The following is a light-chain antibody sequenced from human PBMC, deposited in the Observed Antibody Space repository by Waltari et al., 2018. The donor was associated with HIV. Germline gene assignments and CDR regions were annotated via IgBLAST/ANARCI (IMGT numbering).Light chain of an antibody. V-gene: IGLV1-44*01. CDR2: SND. Sequence: SVLTHPPSASGTPGQLVTLSCSGGSPYLGRQPVVWYLQLPVTAPKLLIYSNDQRPSGIPDRFSGSKSGTSASLAISGLQSEDEADYYCAAWDDSLNVWVFGGGTKLTVL. CDR3: AAWDDSLNVWV. J-gene: IGLJ3*02. CDR1: SPYLGRQP.